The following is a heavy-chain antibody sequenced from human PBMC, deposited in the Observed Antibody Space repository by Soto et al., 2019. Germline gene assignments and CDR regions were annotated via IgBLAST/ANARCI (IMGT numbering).Heavy chain of an antibody. CDR3: ARTNPLSSGWYSGAFDY. D-gene: IGHD6-19*01. Sequence: ASVKVSCKASGCTFTGYYVHWVRRAPGQGLEWMGWINPNSGGTNYAQKFQGRVTMTRDTSISTAYMELSRLRSDDTAVYYCARTNPLSSGWYSGAFDYWGQGTLVTVSS. V-gene: IGHV1-2*02. CDR1: GCTFTGYY. CDR2: INPNSGGT. J-gene: IGHJ4*02.